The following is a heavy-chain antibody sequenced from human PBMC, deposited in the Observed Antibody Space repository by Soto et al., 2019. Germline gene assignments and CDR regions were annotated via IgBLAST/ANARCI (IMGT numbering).Heavy chain of an antibody. J-gene: IGHJ4*02. CDR2: ISAYNGHT. V-gene: IGHV1-18*01. Sequence: QVQLVQSGAEVKKPGASVKVSCKASGYTFTSYGISWVRQPPGQGLEWMGWISAYNGHTNYAQKLQGRVTLTTDTSTSTAYRELRSLRSDDTAVYYCASGAEVSPSFDYWGQVTLVTVSS. CDR3: ASGAEVSPSFDY. CDR1: GYTFTSYG.